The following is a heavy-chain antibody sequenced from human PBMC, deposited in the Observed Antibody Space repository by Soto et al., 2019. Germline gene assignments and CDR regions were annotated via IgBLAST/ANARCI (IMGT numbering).Heavy chain of an antibody. D-gene: IGHD2-2*01. CDR3: AGEGYCSSTSCYDYYGMDV. CDR2: IWYDGSNK. CDR1: GFTFSSYG. J-gene: IGHJ6*02. Sequence: PGGSLRLSCAASGFTFSSYGMHWVRQAPGKGPEWVAVIWYDGSNKYYADSVKGRFTISRDNSKNTLYLQMNSLRAEDTAVYYCAGEGYCSSTSCYDYYGMDVWGQGTT. V-gene: IGHV3-33*01.